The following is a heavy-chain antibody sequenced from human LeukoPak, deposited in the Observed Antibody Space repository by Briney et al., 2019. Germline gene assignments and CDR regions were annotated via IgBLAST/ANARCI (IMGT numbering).Heavy chain of an antibody. CDR2: IYYSGST. CDR1: GGSISSYY. V-gene: IGHV4-59*01. D-gene: IGHD1-26*01. Sequence: SETLSLTCTVSGGSISSYYWSWIRQPPGKGLEWIGYIYYSGSTNYNPSLKSRVTISVDTSKIQLSLKLSSVTAADTAVYYCARSLWEPDVWGQGTTVTVSS. CDR3: ARSLWEPDV. J-gene: IGHJ6*02.